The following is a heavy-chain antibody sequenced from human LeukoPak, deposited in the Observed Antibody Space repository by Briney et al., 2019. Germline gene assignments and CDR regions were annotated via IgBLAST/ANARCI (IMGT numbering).Heavy chain of an antibody. CDR3: AKDSQRWLTIGNFDY. D-gene: IGHD5-24*01. Sequence: GGSLRLSCAASGFTFSSYGMHWVRQAPGKGLEWVAVISYDGSNKYYADSVKGRFTIPRDNSKNTLYLQMNSLRAEDTAVYYCAKDSQRWLTIGNFDYWGQGTLVTVSS. CDR1: GFTFSSYG. J-gene: IGHJ4*02. CDR2: ISYDGSNK. V-gene: IGHV3-30*18.